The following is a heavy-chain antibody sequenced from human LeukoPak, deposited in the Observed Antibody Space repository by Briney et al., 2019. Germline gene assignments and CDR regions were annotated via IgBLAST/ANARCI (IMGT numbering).Heavy chain of an antibody. CDR3: AREYNSPNRFDY. CDR1: GFTFSGNA. J-gene: IGHJ4*02. D-gene: IGHD1-20*01. Sequence: GGSLRLSCSASGFTFSGNAMHWVRQAPGKGLVWVSRIKSDGSSTSYADSVKGRFTISRDNAKSTLYLQMNSLRAEDTAVYYCAREYNSPNRFDYWGQGTLVSVSS. CDR2: IKSDGSST. V-gene: IGHV3-74*01.